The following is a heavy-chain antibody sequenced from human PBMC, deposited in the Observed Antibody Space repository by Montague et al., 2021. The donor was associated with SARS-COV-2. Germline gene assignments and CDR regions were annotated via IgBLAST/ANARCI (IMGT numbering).Heavy chain of an antibody. CDR2: IYYSGST. J-gene: IGHJ6*02. CDR3: ARDLDSFYGMDV. Sequence: SETLSLTCTVSGGSISSSSYYWGWIRQPPGKGLEWIGSIYYSGSTYYNPSLKSRVTISVDTSKNQFSLKLSSVTAADTAVYYCARDLDSFYGMDVRGQGTTVTVSS. V-gene: IGHV4-39*07. CDR1: GGSISSSSYY.